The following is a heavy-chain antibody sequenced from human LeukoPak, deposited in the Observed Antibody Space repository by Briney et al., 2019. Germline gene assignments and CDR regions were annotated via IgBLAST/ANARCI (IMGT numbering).Heavy chain of an antibody. CDR3: AKRGTYYYDSSGYSLYYFDY. V-gene: IGHV3-23*01. Sequence: PGGSLRLSCAASGFTFSGSAMSWVRQAPGEGLEWVSLISYSGANSYYTDSVRGRFTISRDNSKDTLFLQMNSLRAEDTAIYYCAKRGTYYYDSSGYSLYYFDYWGQGTLVTVSS. J-gene: IGHJ4*02. CDR2: ISYSGANS. D-gene: IGHD3-22*01. CDR1: GFTFSGSA.